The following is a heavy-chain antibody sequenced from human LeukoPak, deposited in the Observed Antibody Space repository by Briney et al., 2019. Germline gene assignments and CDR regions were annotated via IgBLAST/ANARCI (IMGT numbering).Heavy chain of an antibody. D-gene: IGHD3-22*01. CDR2: ISYDGSNE. CDR1: GFTFSYYT. Sequence: GRSLRLSCAASGFTFSYYTMHWVRQAPGKGLEWVAVISYDGSNEYYADSVKGRFTISRDNSKNTLYLQMNSLRVEDTAVYYCARVLNYYDSSGYYFSYWGQGTLVTVSS. J-gene: IGHJ4*02. CDR3: ARVLNYYDSSGYYFSY. V-gene: IGHV3-30-3*01.